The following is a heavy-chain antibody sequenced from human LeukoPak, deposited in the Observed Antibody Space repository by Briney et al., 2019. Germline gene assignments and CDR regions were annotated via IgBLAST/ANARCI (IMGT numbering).Heavy chain of an antibody. Sequence: PGGSLRLSCTVSGFTFSIFEMNWVRQAPGKGLEWVAYITNSGSTIDYADSVKGRFTISRDNARNSLYLQMSSLRAEDTAVYYCGRGGGPSYKYNAFDIWGQGTMVTVSS. CDR1: GFTFSIFE. CDR2: ITNSGSTI. CDR3: GRGGGPSYKYNAFDI. V-gene: IGHV3-48*03. D-gene: IGHD2-15*01. J-gene: IGHJ3*02.